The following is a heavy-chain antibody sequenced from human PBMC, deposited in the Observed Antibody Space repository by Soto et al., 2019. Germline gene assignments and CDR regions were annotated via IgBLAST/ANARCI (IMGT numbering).Heavy chain of an antibody. CDR2: ISYDGSNK. J-gene: IGHJ5*02. V-gene: IGHV3-30*18. CDR1: GFTFSSYG. CDR3: AKDARITIFGVANWFDP. D-gene: IGHD3-3*01. Sequence: SLKISCAASGFTFSSYGMHWVRQAPGKGLEWVAVISYDGSNKYYADSVKGRFTISRDNSKNTLYLQMNSLRAEDTAVYYCAKDARITIFGVANWFDPWGQGTLVTVSS.